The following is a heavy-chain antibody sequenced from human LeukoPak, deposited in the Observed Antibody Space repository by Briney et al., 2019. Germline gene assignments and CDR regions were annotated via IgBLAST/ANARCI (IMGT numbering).Heavy chain of an antibody. J-gene: IGHJ3*02. CDR2: IYYSGST. D-gene: IGHD1-26*01. Sequence: PSQTLSLTCTVSGGSISSGDYYWSWIRQPPGKGMEWIGYIYYSGSTYYNPSLKSRVTISVDTSKNQFSLKLSSVTAADTAVYYCAREGGSYYEGSAFHIWGQGTMVTVSS. CDR1: GGSISSGDYY. V-gene: IGHV4-30-4*08. CDR3: AREGGSYYEGSAFHI.